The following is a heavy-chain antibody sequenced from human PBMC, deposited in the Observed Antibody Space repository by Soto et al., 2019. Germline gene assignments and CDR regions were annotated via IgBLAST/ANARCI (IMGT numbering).Heavy chain of an antibody. J-gene: IGHJ4*01. V-gene: IGHV1-69*13. CDR3: ARGSYYDSSGYYWGIDY. CDR1: GGTFSSYA. Sequence: GASVKVSCKASGGTFSSYAINWVRQAPGQGLEWLGKIIPIFATASYAQNFQGRVTLTADESTSTAYMELSRLRSEDTAVYYCARGSYYDSSGYYWGIDYWGQGTLVTVSS. CDR2: IIPIFATA. D-gene: IGHD3-22*01.